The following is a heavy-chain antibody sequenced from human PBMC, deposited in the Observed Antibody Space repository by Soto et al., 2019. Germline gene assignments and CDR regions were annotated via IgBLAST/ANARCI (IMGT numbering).Heavy chain of an antibody. CDR2: ISGSGDRT. D-gene: IGHD3-3*01. J-gene: IGHJ4*02. CDR1: GFTFSKYA. CDR3: AKEAYDFWSGYPINFDY. V-gene: IGHV3-23*01. Sequence: EVQLLESGGALVQPGGSLRLSCAASGFTFSKYAMSWVRQAPGKGLEWVSGISGSGDRTYYADSVKGRFTISRDNSKNPLYLEMNSLRAEDTAVYYCAKEAYDFWSGYPINFDYWGQGTLVTVSS.